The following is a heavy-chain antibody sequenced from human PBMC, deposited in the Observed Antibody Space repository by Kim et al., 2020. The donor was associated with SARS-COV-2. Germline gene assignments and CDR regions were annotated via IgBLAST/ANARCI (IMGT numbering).Heavy chain of an antibody. V-gene: IGHV3-30*18. D-gene: IGHD3-3*01. Sequence: GGSLRLSWAASGFTFSSYGMHWVRQAPGKGLEWVAVISYDGSNKYYADSVKGRFTISRDNSKNTLYLQMNSLRAEDTAVYYCAKDSPFWSGYYYYYYYG. CDR2: ISYDGSNK. CDR1: GFTFSSYG. J-gene: IGHJ6*01. CDR3: AKDSPFWSGYYYYYYYG.